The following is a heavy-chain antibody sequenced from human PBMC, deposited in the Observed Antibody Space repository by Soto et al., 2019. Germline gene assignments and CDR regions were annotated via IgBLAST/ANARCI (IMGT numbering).Heavy chain of an antibody. CDR2: IYYSGST. J-gene: IGHJ3*02. CDR1: GGSISSYY. CDR3: ARHKASVVPAARAFDI. Sequence: SETLSLTCTVSGGSISSYYWSWIRQPPGKGLEWIGYIYYSGSTNYNPSLKSRVTISVDTSKNQFSLKLRSVTAADTAVYYCARHKASVVPAARAFDIWGQGTMVTVSS. D-gene: IGHD2-2*01. V-gene: IGHV4-59*08.